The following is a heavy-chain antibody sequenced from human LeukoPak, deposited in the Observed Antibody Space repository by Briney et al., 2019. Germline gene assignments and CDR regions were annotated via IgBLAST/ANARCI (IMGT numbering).Heavy chain of an antibody. CDR2: IIPIFGTA. D-gene: IGHD4-11*01. CDR3: ARGDDYSNYLVY. Sequence: SVKVSCKASGGTFSSYAISWVRRAPGQGLEWMGGIIPIFGTANYAQKFQGRATITADESTSTAYMELSSLRSEDTAVYYCARGDDYSNYLVYWGQGTLVTVSS. J-gene: IGHJ4*02. CDR1: GGTFSSYA. V-gene: IGHV1-69*01.